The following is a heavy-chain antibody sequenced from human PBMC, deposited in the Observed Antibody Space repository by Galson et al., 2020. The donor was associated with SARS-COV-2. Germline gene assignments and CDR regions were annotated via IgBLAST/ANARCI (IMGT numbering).Heavy chain of an antibody. V-gene: IGHV4-38-2*01. J-gene: IGHJ2*01. CDR1: GYSISSGYY. CDR3: ASHRASVGATGYWYFDL. CDR2: IYHSGST. Sequence: SQTLSLTCAVSGYSISSGYYWGWIRQPPGKGLEWIGSIYHSGSTYYNPSLKSRVTISVDTSKNQFSLKLSSVTAADTAVYYCASHRASVGATGYWYFDLWGRGTLVAVSS. D-gene: IGHD1-26*01.